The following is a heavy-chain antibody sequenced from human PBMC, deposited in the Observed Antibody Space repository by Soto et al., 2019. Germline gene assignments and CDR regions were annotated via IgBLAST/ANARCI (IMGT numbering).Heavy chain of an antibody. CDR2: IYPGDSDT. Sequence: GESLKISCKGSGYSFTSYSIGWVRQMPGKGLEWMGIIYPGDSDTRYSPSFQGQVTISADKSISTAYLQWSSLKASDTAMYYCARSVVAATPPPYYYYGMDVWGQGTTVTVSS. D-gene: IGHD2-15*01. CDR3: ARSVVAATPPPYYYYGMDV. J-gene: IGHJ6*02. V-gene: IGHV5-51*01. CDR1: GYSFTSYS.